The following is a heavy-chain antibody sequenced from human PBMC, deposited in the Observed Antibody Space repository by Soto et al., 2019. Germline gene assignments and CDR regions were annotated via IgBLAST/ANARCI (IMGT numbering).Heavy chain of an antibody. CDR3: ARAIAGPPYYYYMDV. CDR2: INHSGST. J-gene: IGHJ6*03. V-gene: IGHV4-34*01. CDR1: GGSFSGYY. D-gene: IGHD6-13*01. Sequence: PSETLSLTCAVYGGSFSGYYWSWIRQTPGKGLEWIGEINHSGSTNYNPSLKSRVTISVDTSKNQFSLKLSSVTAADTAVYYCARAIAGPPYYYYMDVWGKGTTVTVSS.